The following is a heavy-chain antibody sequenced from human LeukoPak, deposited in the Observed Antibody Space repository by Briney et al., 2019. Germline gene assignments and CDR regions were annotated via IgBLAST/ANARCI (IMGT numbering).Heavy chain of an antibody. D-gene: IGHD4-17*01. V-gene: IGHV4-30-2*01. J-gene: IGHJ4*02. CDR3: ARADTVTTLDFDY. Sequence: PSQTLSLTCAVSGGSISSGGYSWSWIRQPPGKGLEWIGSIYLSGSTYYNPSLKSRVTISVDRSKNQFSLKLSSVTAADTAVYYCARADTVTTLDFDYWGQGTLVTVSS. CDR2: IYLSGST. CDR1: GGSISSGGYS.